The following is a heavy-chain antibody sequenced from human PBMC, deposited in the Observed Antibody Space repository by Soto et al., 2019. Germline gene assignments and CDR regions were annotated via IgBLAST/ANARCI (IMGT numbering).Heavy chain of an antibody. D-gene: IGHD2-21*02. CDR3: ARDDHTAEGFRRFFDV. Sequence: PSETLSLTCRVSGYSIRGGYYWAWMRRPPGKELEWIGSIYHTGATSYNPSLKSRVTISVDTWKNQFSLTLTSLTAADTAVYFCARDDHTAEGFRRFFDVWGQGTLVTVSS. J-gene: IGHJ4*02. V-gene: IGHV4-38-2*02. CDR1: GYSIRGGYY. CDR2: IYHTGAT.